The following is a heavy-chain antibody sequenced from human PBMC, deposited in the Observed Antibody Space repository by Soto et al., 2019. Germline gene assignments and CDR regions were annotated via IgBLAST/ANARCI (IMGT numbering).Heavy chain of an antibody. V-gene: IGHV1-58*01. Sequence: SVKVSCKTSGFTFGSCAVQWVRQAPGQHLEWIGWIVVGSGNTNYAQKFHERVTITRDMSTRTAYMELSSLRSEDTAVYYCAGGGVSHFDYWGQGTLVTVSS. CDR2: IVVGSGNT. CDR3: AGGGVSHFDY. D-gene: IGHD3-10*01. J-gene: IGHJ4*02. CDR1: GFTFGSCA.